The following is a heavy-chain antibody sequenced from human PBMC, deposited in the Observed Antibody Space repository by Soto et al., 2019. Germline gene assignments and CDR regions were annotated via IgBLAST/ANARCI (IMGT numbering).Heavy chain of an antibody. J-gene: IGHJ4*02. D-gene: IGHD3-10*01. CDR1: GGSISSYY. CDR3: ARAPRSGPFDY. CDR2: IYSSGST. V-gene: IGHV4-59*08. Sequence: SETLSLTCTVSGGSISSYYWSWIRQPPGKGLDYIGYIYSSGSTNYNPSLKSRVTISVDTSKNQFSLELTSVTAAGTALYYCARAPRSGPFDYWGQGILVTVSS.